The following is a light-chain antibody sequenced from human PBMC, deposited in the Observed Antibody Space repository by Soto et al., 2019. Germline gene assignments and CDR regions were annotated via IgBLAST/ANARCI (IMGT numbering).Light chain of an antibody. Sequence: SYELTQSTSVSLTPGQTARITCSGDALPTQYVYWYQQKPGQAPRLIIYKDNQRPSEIPERFSGSNSGNTATLTISRVEAGDEADYYCQVWDSSSDHPGVVFGGGTKLTVL. CDR1: ALPTQY. CDR3: QVWDSSSDHPGVV. V-gene: IGLV3-21*02. J-gene: IGLJ2*01. CDR2: KDN.